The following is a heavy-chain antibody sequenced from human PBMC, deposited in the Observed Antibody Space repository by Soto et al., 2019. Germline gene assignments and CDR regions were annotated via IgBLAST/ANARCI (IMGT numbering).Heavy chain of an antibody. Sequence: QVQLVESGGGVVQPGRSRRLSCVASGFKFDTYGMHWVRQAPGKGLEWVAVISYDGSDKYYSDSVKGRFTISRDNSNNTVYLQMNSLRPEDTAVYYCAKVSYSISITYFHYCGQGSLVTVSS. CDR1: GFKFDTYG. CDR3: AKVSYSISITYFHY. CDR2: ISYDGSDK. J-gene: IGHJ4*02. D-gene: IGHD6-6*01. V-gene: IGHV3-30*18.